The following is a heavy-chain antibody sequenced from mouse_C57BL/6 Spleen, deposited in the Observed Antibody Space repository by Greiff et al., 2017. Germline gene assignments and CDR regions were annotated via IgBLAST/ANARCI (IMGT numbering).Heavy chain of an antibody. CDR1: GYTFTDYY. CDR3: ARAWLAY. Sequence: QVQLQQSGAELVKPGASVKISCKASGYTFTDYYMYWVKQRPGQGLEWIGWIYPASGITNYNEKFKGKATLTVDKASSTAYMLLSSLTSEDSAVYCCARAWLAYWGQGTLVTVSA. CDR2: IYPASGIT. V-gene: IGHV1-75*01. J-gene: IGHJ3*01.